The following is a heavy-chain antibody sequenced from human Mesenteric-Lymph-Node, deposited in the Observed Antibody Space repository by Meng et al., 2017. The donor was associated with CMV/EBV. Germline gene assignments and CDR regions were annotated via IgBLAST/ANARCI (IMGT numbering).Heavy chain of an antibody. CDR2: FDPEDGET. D-gene: IGHD1-7*01. J-gene: IGHJ6*02. V-gene: IGHV1-24*01. Sequence: ASVNVSRKVSGYILTELSMHWVRQAPGKGLEWMGGFDPEDGETIYAQKFQGRVTLTEDTSTDTAYMELSRLSSDDTAVYYCARFGMPTGTTLGVFDYYHGMDVWGQGTTVTVSS. CDR3: ARFGMPTGTTLGVFDYYHGMDV. CDR1: GYILTELS.